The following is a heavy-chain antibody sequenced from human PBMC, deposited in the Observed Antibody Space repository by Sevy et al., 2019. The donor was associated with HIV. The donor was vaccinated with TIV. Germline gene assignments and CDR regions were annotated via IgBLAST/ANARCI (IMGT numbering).Heavy chain of an antibody. CDR1: GFTSGSFY. CDR3: AIGSAGNAHH. CDR2: INSDGRLS. J-gene: IGHJ5*02. Sequence: GGSLRLSCAASGFTSGSFYMHWVRQTPKKGLVWVSNINSDGRLSNYADSVKGRFIVSRDNAKNTQHLQMTSLGAEDTAVYYCAIGSAGNAHHWGQGILVTVSS. V-gene: IGHV3-74*01. D-gene: IGHD6-19*01.